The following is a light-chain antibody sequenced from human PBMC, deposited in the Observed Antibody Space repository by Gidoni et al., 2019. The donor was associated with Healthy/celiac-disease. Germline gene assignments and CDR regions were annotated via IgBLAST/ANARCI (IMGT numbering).Light chain of an antibody. V-gene: IGKV1-39*01. CDR1: QSISIY. J-gene: IGKJ1*01. Sequence: DIQMTQSPSSLSASVGDRVPITYRASQSISIYLDWYQQKPGKAPKLLIYAASSWQSGVPSRFSGSGSGTDFTLTISSLQPEDFATYYCQQSYSTPWTFGQGTKVEIK. CDR3: QQSYSTPWT. CDR2: AAS.